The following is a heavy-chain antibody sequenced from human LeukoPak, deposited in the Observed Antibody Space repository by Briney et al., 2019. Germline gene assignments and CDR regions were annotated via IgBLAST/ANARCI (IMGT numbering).Heavy chain of an antibody. V-gene: IGHV4-39*07. CDR3: ARTRSVIAVAGYFDY. Sequence: SETLSLTCTVSGGSISSSSYYWGWIRQPPGKGLEWIGSIYYSGSTYYNPSLKSRVTISVDTSKNQFSLKLSSVTAADTAVYYCARTRSVIAVAGYFDYWGQGTLVTVSS. CDR1: GGSISSSSYY. CDR2: IYYSGST. J-gene: IGHJ4*02. D-gene: IGHD6-19*01.